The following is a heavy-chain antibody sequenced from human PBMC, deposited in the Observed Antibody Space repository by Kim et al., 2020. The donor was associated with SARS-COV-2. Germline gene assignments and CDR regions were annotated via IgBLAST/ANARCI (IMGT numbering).Heavy chain of an antibody. Sequence: IFYADSVKVRFTISRDNAKNSLYLKMNSLRAEDTAVYYCARWSVSYGYDYWGQGTLVTVSS. D-gene: IGHD5-18*01. V-gene: IGHV3-11*01. J-gene: IGHJ4*02. CDR3: ARWSVSYGYDY. CDR2: I.